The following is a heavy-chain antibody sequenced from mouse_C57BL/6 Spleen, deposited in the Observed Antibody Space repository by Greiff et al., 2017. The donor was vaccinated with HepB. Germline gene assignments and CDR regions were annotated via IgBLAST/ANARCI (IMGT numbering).Heavy chain of an antibody. J-gene: IGHJ2*01. CDR2: INYDGSST. V-gene: IGHV5-16*01. CDR3: ARVNYYYGSSHYYFDY. Sequence: EVKVVESEGGLVQPGSSMKLSCTASGFTFSDYYMAWVRQVPEKGLEWVANINYDGSSTYYLDSLKSRFIISRDNAKNILYLQMSSLKSEDTATYYCARVNYYYGSSHYYFDYWGQGTTLTVSS. CDR1: GFTFSDYY. D-gene: IGHD1-1*01.